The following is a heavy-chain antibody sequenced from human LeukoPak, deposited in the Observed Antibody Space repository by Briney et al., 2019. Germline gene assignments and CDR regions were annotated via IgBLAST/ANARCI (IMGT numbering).Heavy chain of an antibody. CDR1: GYIFTSYD. Sequence: ASVKVSCKASGYIFTSYDFNWVRQATGQGLEWMGWMNPNSDNTGYAQKFQGRVTMTRNTSISTAYMELSSLRSEDTAVYYCARGGSYSSRGGFDPWGQGTLVTVSS. CDR2: MNPNSDNT. CDR3: ARGGSYSSRGGFDP. V-gene: IGHV1-8*01. J-gene: IGHJ5*02. D-gene: IGHD6-13*01.